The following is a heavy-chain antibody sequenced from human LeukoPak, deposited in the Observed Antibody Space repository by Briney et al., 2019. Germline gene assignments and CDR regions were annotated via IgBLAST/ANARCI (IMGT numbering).Heavy chain of an antibody. D-gene: IGHD6-13*01. V-gene: IGHV3-7*01. CDR3: ARDIAAAGLFFDY. J-gene: IGHJ4*02. CDR2: IKYDGSEV. CDR1: GFTISSYW. Sequence: GGSLRLSCAAAGFTISSYWMSWVRQAPGEGLEWVANIKYDGSEVHYVDSVKGRFTISRGIVKNSLFLQMNSLRAEDTAVYYCARDIAAAGLFFDYWGQGALVTVSS.